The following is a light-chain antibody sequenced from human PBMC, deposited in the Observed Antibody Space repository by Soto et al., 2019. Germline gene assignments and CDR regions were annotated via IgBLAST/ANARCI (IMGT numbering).Light chain of an antibody. Sequence: SYELTQPLSVSVALGQTARITCGGNNIGSKNVHWYQQKPGQAPVLVIYRDSNRPSGIPERLSGSNSGNTATLTISRAQAGDEADYFCQVWDSSTVVFGGGTMLTVL. V-gene: IGLV3-9*01. CDR2: RDS. CDR3: QVWDSSTVV. J-gene: IGLJ2*01. CDR1: NIGSKN.